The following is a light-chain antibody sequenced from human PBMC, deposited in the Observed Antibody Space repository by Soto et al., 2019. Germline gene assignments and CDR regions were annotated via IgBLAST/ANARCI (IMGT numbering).Light chain of an antibody. Sequence: QSALPQPRSVSGSPGQSVTISCTGTSSDIGVSNFVSWYQQHPGKAPKLMIYDVTKRPSGVPDRFSGSKSGNTASLTISGLQADDEADYYCCSYTGRVVFGGGTKLTVL. CDR1: SSDIGVSNF. CDR3: CSYTGRVV. J-gene: IGLJ2*01. CDR2: DVT. V-gene: IGLV2-11*01.